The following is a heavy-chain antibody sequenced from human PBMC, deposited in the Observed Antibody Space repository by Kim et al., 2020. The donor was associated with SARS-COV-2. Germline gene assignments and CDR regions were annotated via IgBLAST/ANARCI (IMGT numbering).Heavy chain of an antibody. CDR3: ARVSIVVADDYYYYYGMDV. J-gene: IGHJ6*02. V-gene: IGHV4-4*02. Sequence: SETLSLTCAVSGGSISSSNWWSWVRQPPGKGLEWIGEIYHSGSTNYNPSLKSRVTISVDKSKNQFSLKLSSVTAADTAVYYCARVSIVVADDYYYYYGMDVWGQGTTVTVSS. D-gene: IGHD2-21*01. CDR1: GGSISSSNW. CDR2: IYHSGST.